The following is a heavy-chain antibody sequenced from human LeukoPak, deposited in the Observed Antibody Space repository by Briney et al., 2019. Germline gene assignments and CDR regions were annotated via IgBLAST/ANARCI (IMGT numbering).Heavy chain of an antibody. V-gene: IGHV3-30*14. CDR3: ARLDRRGYYFDY. D-gene: IGHD3-22*01. J-gene: IGHJ4*02. CDR2: ISYDGSNK. Sequence: PGGSLRLSCAASGFTFSSYAMHWVRQAPGKGLEWVAVISYDGSNKYYADSVKGRFTISRDNSKNTLYLQMNSLRAEDTAVYYCARLDRRGYYFDYWGQGTLVTVSS. CDR1: GFTFSSYA.